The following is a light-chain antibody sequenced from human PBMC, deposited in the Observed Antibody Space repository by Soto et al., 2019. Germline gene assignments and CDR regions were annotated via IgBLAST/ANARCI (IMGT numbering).Light chain of an antibody. J-gene: IGKJ1*01. Sequence: IQMTLSLSTLSATVGDRVTITCRASQSISSWLAWYQQKPGKAPKLPIYDASSLESGVPSRFSGRGSGTEFTLTISSLQPDDFATNYGQQYNSYWTFGQGTKVDI. CDR1: QSISSW. CDR2: DAS. CDR3: QQYNSYWT. V-gene: IGKV1-5*01.